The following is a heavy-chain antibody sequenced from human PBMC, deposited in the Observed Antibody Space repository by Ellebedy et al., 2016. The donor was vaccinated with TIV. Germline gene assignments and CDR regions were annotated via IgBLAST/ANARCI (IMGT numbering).Heavy chain of an antibody. CDR3: AKRSQFSRISCFDY. CDR1: GFTFSSSG. D-gene: IGHD2-2*01. J-gene: IGHJ4*02. CDR2: ISGGGIST. V-gene: IGHV3-23*01. Sequence: GGSLRLSCEASGFTFSSSGMSWVRQVPGKGLEWVSGISGGGISTYIADSVKGRFHISSDNSKNMIYLQMNSLRADDTAIYYCAKRSQFSRISCFDYWGQGTLVTVSS.